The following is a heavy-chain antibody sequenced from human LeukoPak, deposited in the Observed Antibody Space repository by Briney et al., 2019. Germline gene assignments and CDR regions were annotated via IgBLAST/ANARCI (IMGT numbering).Heavy chain of an antibody. CDR3: ARDRGRDGYYYYGMNV. Sequence: EASVKVSCKASGGTFSSYAISWVRQAPGQGLEWMGRIIPILGIANYAQKFQGRVTITADKSTSTAYMELSSLRSEDTAVYYCARDRGRDGYYYYGMNVWGQGTTVTVSS. CDR2: IIPILGIA. V-gene: IGHV1-69*04. D-gene: IGHD5-24*01. CDR1: GGTFSSYA. J-gene: IGHJ6*02.